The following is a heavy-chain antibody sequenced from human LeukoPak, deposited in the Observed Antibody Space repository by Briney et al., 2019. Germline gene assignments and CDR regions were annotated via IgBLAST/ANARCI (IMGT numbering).Heavy chain of an antibody. CDR3: ARSNRGWWGGDWYFDL. Sequence: KPSETLSLTCTVSGRSISSSSYYWGWIRQPPGKGLEWIGGIYYSRSTYYNPSLKSRATISVDTTKNQFSLKLSSVTAADTAVYYCARSNRGWWGGDWYFDLWGRGTLVTVSS. D-gene: IGHD6-19*01. CDR2: IYYSRST. J-gene: IGHJ2*01. V-gene: IGHV4-39*01. CDR1: GRSISSSSYY.